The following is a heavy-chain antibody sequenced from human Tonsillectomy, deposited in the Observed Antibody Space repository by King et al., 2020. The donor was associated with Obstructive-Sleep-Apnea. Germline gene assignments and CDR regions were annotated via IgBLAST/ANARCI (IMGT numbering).Heavy chain of an antibody. CDR1: GFTFSDHY. J-gene: IGHJ5*02. D-gene: IGHD6-25*01. CDR2: ISSNADIT. CDR3: ARARRPAQGLGFGP. V-gene: IGHV3-11*01. Sequence: VQLVESGGDLVKPGGSLRLSCAASGFTFSDHYMSWIRHVPGKGLEWVSYISSNADITDYAVSVKGRFTISRDNAKTTLHLQMYSLRAEDTAVYYFARARRPAQGLGFGPWGQGTPVPVPS.